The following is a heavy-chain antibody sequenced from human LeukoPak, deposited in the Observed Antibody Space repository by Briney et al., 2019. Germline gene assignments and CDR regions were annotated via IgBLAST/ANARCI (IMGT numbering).Heavy chain of an antibody. D-gene: IGHD3-3*01. Sequence: GGSLRLSCAASGFTFSRYAMTWVRQTPGKGLEWVSSISGPGDHTYYADSVKGRFTISRDNSENALYLQMNSLRADDTAVYYCAKDRITIFEVVMDQWGQGTLVTVSS. V-gene: IGHV3-23*01. CDR2: ISGPGDHT. CDR3: AKDRITIFEVVMDQ. J-gene: IGHJ4*02. CDR1: GFTFSRYA.